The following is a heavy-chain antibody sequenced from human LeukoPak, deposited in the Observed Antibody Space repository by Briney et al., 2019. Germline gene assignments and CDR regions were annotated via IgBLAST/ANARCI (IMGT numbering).Heavy chain of an antibody. J-gene: IGHJ4*02. CDR2: IYDSGST. V-gene: IGHV4-31*03. D-gene: IGHD1-26*01. CDR1: GGSIRSGAYY. CDR3: ASGMYFFDY. Sequence: PSETLSLTCIVSGGSIRSGAYYWSWIRQHPGEGLEWIGYIYDSGSTNYNPSLKSRVTISVDTSKNHFSLKLSSVTAADTAVYYCASGMYFFDYWGQGTLVTVSS.